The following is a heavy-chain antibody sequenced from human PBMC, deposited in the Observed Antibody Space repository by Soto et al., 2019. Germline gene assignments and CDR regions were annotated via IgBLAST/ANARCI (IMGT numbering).Heavy chain of an antibody. Sequence: EVQLVESGGGLVKPGRSLRLSCAASGFTFDDYAMHWVRQAPGKGLEWVSGISWNSGSIGYADSVKGRFTISRDNAKNSLYLQMNSLRAEDTALYYCAKDFNGIAVNLFDIWGQGTMVTVSS. V-gene: IGHV3-9*01. J-gene: IGHJ3*02. CDR1: GFTFDDYA. D-gene: IGHD6-19*01. CDR3: AKDFNGIAVNLFDI. CDR2: ISWNSGSI.